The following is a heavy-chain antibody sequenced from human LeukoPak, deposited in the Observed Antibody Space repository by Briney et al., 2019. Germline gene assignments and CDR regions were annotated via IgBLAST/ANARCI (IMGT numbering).Heavy chain of an antibody. V-gene: IGHV1-2*02. Sequence: ASVKVSCKASGYTFTGYYMHWVRQAPGQGLEWMGWINPNSGGTNYAQKFQGRVTMTRDTSISTAYMELSRLRSDDTAVYYCARGRKISGWTPYYYYMDVWGKGTTVTVSS. D-gene: IGHD6-19*01. CDR3: ARGRKISGWTPYYYYMDV. J-gene: IGHJ6*03. CDR1: GYTFTGYY. CDR2: INPNSGGT.